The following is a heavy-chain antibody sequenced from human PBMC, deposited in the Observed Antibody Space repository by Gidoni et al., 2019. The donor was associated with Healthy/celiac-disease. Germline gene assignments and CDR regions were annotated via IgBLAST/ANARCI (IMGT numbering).Heavy chain of an antibody. D-gene: IGHD3-10*01. V-gene: IGHV4-39*01. J-gene: IGHJ3*02. CDR2: IYYSGST. CDR1: GGSISRSSYS. Sequence: QLQLQESCPGLVKPSETLSLTCTGSGGSISRSSYSWGWIRHPPGKGLEWIGSIYYSGSTYYNPSLKSRVTISVDTSKNQFSLKLSSVTAADTAVYYCARLGVRGVIITEDAFDIWGQGTMVTVSS. CDR3: ARLGVRGVIITEDAFDI.